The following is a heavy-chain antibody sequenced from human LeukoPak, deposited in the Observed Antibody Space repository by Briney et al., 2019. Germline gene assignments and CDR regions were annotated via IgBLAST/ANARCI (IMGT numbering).Heavy chain of an antibody. V-gene: IGHV3-30*02. Sequence: GGSLRLSCAASGFSFSSYGMHWVRQAPGKGLEWVAFIQYDGSNKYYADSVKGRFTISRDNSKNTLYLQTNSLRAEDTAVYYCAKDRSGPAEHWGQGTLVTVSS. J-gene: IGHJ1*01. CDR3: AKDRSGPAEH. CDR1: GFSFSSYG. CDR2: IQYDGSNK.